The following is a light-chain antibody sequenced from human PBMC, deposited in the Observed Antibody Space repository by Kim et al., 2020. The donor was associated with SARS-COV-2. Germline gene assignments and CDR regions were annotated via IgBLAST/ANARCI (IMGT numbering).Light chain of an antibody. Sequence: DIQMTQSPSSLSASVGDRVTITCRASQDISNYLAWFQLKPGKAPKLLIYAASALQPGVPSRFSGSGSGTDFTLTVTSLQPEDVGTYYSQKCDSAPWTFGQGTKVDIK. J-gene: IGKJ1*01. CDR2: AAS. V-gene: IGKV1-27*01. CDR3: QKCDSAPWT. CDR1: QDISNY.